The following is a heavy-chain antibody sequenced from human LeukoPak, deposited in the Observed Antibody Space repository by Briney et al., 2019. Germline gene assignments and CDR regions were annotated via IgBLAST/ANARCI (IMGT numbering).Heavy chain of an antibody. D-gene: IGHD6-13*01. V-gene: IGHV3-7*01. CDR1: GLTFSSHW. Sequence: GGSLRLSCAASGLTFSSHWMHWVRQAPGKGLEWVANIKQDGSKKSYVDSVKGRFTISRDNAKNSLYLQMNSLRAEDTAVYYCAKDRLPWYSSYFGMDVWGQGTTVTVSS. J-gene: IGHJ6*02. CDR2: IKQDGSKK. CDR3: AKDRLPWYSSYFGMDV.